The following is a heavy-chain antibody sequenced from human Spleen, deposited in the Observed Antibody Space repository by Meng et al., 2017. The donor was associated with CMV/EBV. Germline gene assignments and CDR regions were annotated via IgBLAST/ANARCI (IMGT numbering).Heavy chain of an antibody. CDR3: ARDQGRGGGYFVDALDI. V-gene: IGHV1-18*04. J-gene: IGHJ3*02. CDR1: GYTFTGYY. CDR2: ISAYNGNT. Sequence: ASVKVSCKASGYTFTGYYMHWVRQAPGQGLEWMGWISAYNGNTNFAQKLQGRVTMTPDTSTSTAYMELRSLTSDDTAVYYCARDQGRGGGYFVDALDIWGQGTMVTVSS. D-gene: IGHD4-23*01.